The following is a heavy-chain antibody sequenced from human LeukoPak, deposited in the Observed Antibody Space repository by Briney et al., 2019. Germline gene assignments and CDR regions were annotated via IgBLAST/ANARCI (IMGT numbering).Heavy chain of an antibody. CDR1: GGSISSGGYY. V-gene: IGHV4-61*08. J-gene: IGHJ4*02. D-gene: IGHD5-24*01. Sequence: SETLSLTCTVSGGSISSGGYYWSWIRQHPGKRLEWIGYIYYSGSTNYNPSLKSRVTISVDTSKNQFSLKLSSVTAADTAVYYCARLGNRDGYNYFLGYWGQGTLVTVSS. CDR2: IYYSGST. CDR3: ARLGNRDGYNYFLGY.